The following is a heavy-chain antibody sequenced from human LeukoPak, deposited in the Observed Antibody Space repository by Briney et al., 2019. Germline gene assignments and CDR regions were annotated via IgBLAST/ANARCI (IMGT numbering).Heavy chain of an antibody. D-gene: IGHD3-10*01. Sequence: GASVKVSCKASGYTFTSYGISWVRQAPGQGLEWMGWIGAYNGNTNYAQKLQGRVTMTTDTSTSTAYMELRSLRSDDTAVYYCAWTYYYGSGSSHFDYWGQGTLVTVSS. CDR2: IGAYNGNT. J-gene: IGHJ4*02. CDR1: GYTFTSYG. CDR3: AWTYYYGSGSSHFDY. V-gene: IGHV1-18*04.